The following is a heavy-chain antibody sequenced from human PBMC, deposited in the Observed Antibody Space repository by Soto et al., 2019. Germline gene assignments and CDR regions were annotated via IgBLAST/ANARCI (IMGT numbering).Heavy chain of an antibody. V-gene: IGHV1-2*02. Sequence: QFVQSGAEVKKPGASVRVSRKGSGDTFKSYFLIWVRQAPGQGPEWMGWINPNSGATHYAQKFQGRVTMTKDTTISSAYMERTRLTSDGTAVYYCATGNRYRTRWTYYTDYGLDVWGPGTTVIVSS. CDR2: INPNSGAT. CDR1: GDTFKSYF. CDR3: ATGNRYRTRWTYYTDYGLDV. J-gene: IGHJ6*02. D-gene: IGHD5-12*01.